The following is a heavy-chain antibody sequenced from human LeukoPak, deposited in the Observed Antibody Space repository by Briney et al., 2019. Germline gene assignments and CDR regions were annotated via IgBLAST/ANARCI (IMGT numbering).Heavy chain of an antibody. D-gene: IGHD7-27*01. CDR3: ARGTGDFFPHYYYMDV. J-gene: IGHJ6*03. CDR1: GFTFSSHG. V-gene: IGHV3-21*06. CDR2: ISSNSRYI. Sequence: GGTLRLSCAASGFTFSSHGMNWVRQAPGKGLEWVSSISSNSRYIYYADSMRGRFTISRDNAKNSLYLQMNSLRAEDTAVYYCARGTGDFFPHYYYMDVWGKGTTVTISS.